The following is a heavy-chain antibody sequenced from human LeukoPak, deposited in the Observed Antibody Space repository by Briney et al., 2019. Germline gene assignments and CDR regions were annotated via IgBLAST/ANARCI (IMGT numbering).Heavy chain of an antibody. D-gene: IGHD6-13*01. Sequence: GGSLRLSCAASGFTFGDYAMHWVRQTPGKGLEWVSGINWDSGVIDYADSVKGRFTISRDNARNSLSLQMNSLRTEDTALYYCAKDIRRRLRGIRQQLVLGWFDSWGQGTLVSVSS. CDR2: INWDSGVI. CDR3: AKDIRRRLRGIRQQLVLGWFDS. CDR1: GFTFGDYA. V-gene: IGHV3-9*01. J-gene: IGHJ5*01.